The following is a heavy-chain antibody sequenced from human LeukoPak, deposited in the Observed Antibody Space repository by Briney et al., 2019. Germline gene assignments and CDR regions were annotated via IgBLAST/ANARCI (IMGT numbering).Heavy chain of an antibody. D-gene: IGHD4-23*01. CDR1: GGSIRSGDYY. CDR3: ARDTPDYGGPKGGTGFDY. CDR2: IYYSGST. J-gene: IGHJ4*02. Sequence: ASETLSLTCTVSGGSIRSGDYYWSWIRQPPGKGLEWIGYIYYSGSTNYNPSLKSRVTISVDTSKNQFSLKLSSVTAADTAVYYCARDTPDYGGPKGGTGFDYWGQGTLVTVSS. V-gene: IGHV4-30-4*01.